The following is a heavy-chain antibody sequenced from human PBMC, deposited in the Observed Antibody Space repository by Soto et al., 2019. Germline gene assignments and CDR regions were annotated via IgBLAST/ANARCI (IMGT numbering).Heavy chain of an antibody. D-gene: IGHD3-9*01. CDR2: ISWNSGSI. V-gene: IGHV3-9*01. CDR1: GFTFDDYA. Sequence: GGSLRLSCAASGFTFDDYAMHWVRQAPGKGLEWVSGISWNSGSIGYADSVKGRFTISRDNAKNSLYLQMNSLRAEDTALYYCAKSDILTGYYVFDYWGQGTLVTVSS. J-gene: IGHJ4*02. CDR3: AKSDILTGYYVFDY.